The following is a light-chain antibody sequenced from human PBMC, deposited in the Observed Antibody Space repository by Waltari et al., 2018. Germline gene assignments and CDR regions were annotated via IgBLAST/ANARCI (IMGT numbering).Light chain of an antibody. J-gene: IGKJ2*01. Sequence: DVVMTQTPLALSVTPGQPASIPSKSSQSLLHSAGKTHLYWYLQKPGQPPQLLIYEVSNRFSGVPDRFSGSGSGTDFTLKISRVEAEDVGLYYCMQSLQTPYTFGQGTKLEIK. V-gene: IGKV2D-29*01. CDR3: MQSLQTPYT. CDR2: EVS. CDR1: QSLLHSAGKTH.